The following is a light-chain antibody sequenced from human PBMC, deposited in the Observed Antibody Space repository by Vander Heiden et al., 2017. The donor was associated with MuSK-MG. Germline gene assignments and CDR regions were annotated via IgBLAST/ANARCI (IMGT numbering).Light chain of an antibody. CDR3: QQYGSAPLT. CDR1: QSVRSSQ. Sequence: EIVLTQSPGTLSLSPGERATLSCRASQSVRSSQLAWYQQKPGQAPRLVIYSTSSRATDFPDRFSGSGSGRDFTLTINRLEPEDFAVYYWQQYGSAPLTFGGGTTVELK. CDR2: STS. V-gene: IGKV3-20*01. J-gene: IGKJ4*01.